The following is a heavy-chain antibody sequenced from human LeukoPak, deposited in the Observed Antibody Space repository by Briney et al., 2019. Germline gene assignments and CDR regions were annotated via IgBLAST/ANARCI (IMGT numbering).Heavy chain of an antibody. CDR1: GGSISSYY. D-gene: IGHD1-20*01. CDR3: ARVLGNWNDVGGYFDY. Sequence: PSETLSLTCTVSGGSISSYYWSWIRQPAGKGLEWIGRIYTSGSTNYNPSLKSRVTMSVDTSKNQFSLKLSSVTAADTAVYYCARVLGNWNDVGGYFDYWGQGTLVTVSS. V-gene: IGHV4-4*07. J-gene: IGHJ4*02. CDR2: IYTSGST.